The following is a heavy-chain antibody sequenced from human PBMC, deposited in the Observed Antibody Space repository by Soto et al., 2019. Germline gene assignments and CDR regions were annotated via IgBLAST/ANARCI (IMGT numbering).Heavy chain of an antibody. CDR3: ARRDYGGIDQSFDY. D-gene: IGHD4-17*01. CDR2: IYYSGST. CDR1: GGSISSGDYY. Sequence: SETLSLTCTVSGGSISSGDYYWSWIRQPPGKGLEWIGYIYYSGSTYYNPPLKSRVTISVDTSKNQFSLKLSSVTAADTAVYYCARRDYGGIDQSFDYWGQGTLVTVSS. V-gene: IGHV4-30-4*01. J-gene: IGHJ4*02.